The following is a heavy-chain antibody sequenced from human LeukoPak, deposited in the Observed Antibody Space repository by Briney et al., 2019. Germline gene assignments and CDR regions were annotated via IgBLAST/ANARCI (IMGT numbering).Heavy chain of an antibody. J-gene: IGHJ6*02. CDR1: GGTFSSYA. V-gene: IGHV1-69*04. CDR3: ARDTSGYSYGSIYYYYGMDV. Sequence: SVKVSCKASGGTFSSYAISWVRQAPGQGLEWMGRIIPILGIANYAQKFQGRVTITADKSTSTAYMELSSLRSENTAVYYCARDTSGYSYGSIYYYYGMDVWGQGTTVTVSS. CDR2: IIPILGIA. D-gene: IGHD5-18*01.